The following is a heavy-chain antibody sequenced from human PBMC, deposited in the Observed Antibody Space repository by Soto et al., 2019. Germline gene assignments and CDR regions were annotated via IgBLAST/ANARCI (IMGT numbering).Heavy chain of an antibody. J-gene: IGHJ6*03. CDR1: GGSISSYY. D-gene: IGHD1-7*01. CDR3: ARGLNWNYVHYYYYYMDV. CDR2: IYYSGST. V-gene: IGHV4-59*12. Sequence: PSETLSLTCTVSGGSISSYYWSWIRQPPGKGLEWIGYIYYSGSTNYNPSLKSRVTISVDTSKNQFSLKLSSVTAADTAVYYCARGLNWNYVHYYYYYMDVWGKGTTVTVSS.